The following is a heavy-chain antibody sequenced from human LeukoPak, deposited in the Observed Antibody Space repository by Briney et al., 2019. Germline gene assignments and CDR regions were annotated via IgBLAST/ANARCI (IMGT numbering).Heavy chain of an antibody. J-gene: IGHJ5*02. CDR2: IIPIFGTA. CDR3: ARDRGSTGPTNWFDP. D-gene: IGHD2-2*01. V-gene: IGHV1-69*13. CDR1: GGTFSSYA. Sequence: ASVKVSCKASGGTFSSYAISWVRQAPGQGLEWMGGIIPIFGTANYAQKFQGRVTITADESTSTAYMELSSLRSEDTAVYYCARDRGSTGPTNWFDPWGQGTLVTVSS.